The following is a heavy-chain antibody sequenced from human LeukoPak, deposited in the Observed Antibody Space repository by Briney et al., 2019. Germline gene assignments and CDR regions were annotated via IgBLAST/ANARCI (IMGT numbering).Heavy chain of an antibody. J-gene: IGHJ3*02. CDR3: ARDTLEYSNSPDALDI. CDR2: IGSSGSTV. Sequence: GSLRLSCAASGFTFSAYEMNWVRPAPGKGLEWVSYIGSSGSTVYYADSVKGRFTISRDNAKNSLYMQMESLRDEDTAIYYCARDTLEYSNSPDALDIWGQGTMVTVSS. D-gene: IGHD4-23*01. CDR1: GFTFSAYE. V-gene: IGHV3-48*03.